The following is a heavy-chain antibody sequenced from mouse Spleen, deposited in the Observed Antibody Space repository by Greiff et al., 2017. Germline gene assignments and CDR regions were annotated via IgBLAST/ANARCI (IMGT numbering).Heavy chain of an antibody. D-gene: IGHD2-3*01. Sequence: VKLMESGAELVRPGTSVKVSCKASGYAFTNYLIEWVKQRPGQGLEWIGVINPGSGGTNYNEKFKGKATLTADKSSSTAYMQLSSLTSEDSAVYFCARRLRWDYFDYWGQGTTLTVSS. CDR3: ARRLRWDYFDY. J-gene: IGHJ2*01. CDR2: INPGSGGT. CDR1: GYAFTNYL. V-gene: IGHV1-54*01.